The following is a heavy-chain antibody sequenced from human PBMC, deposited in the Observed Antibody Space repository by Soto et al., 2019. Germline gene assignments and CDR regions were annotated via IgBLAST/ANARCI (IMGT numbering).Heavy chain of an antibody. CDR1: GGSISSGGYS. CDR3: ARVTRGIGGDWFDR. D-gene: IGHD3-16*01. Sequence: PSETLSLTCAVSGGSISSGGYSWSWIQQPPGKGLEWIGYIYHSVSTYYNPSLKSRVTISVDRSKNQFSLKLSSVTAADTAVYYCARVTRGIGGDWFDRWGERTLVTASS. V-gene: IGHV4-30-2*01. CDR2: IYHSVST. J-gene: IGHJ5*02.